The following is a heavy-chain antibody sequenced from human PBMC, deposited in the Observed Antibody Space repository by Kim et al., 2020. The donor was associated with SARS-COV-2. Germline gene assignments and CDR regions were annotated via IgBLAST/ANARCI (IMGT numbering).Heavy chain of an antibody. V-gene: IGHV4-59*01. J-gene: IGHJ3*02. CDR1: GGSISSYY. Sequence: SETLSLTCTVSGGSISSYYWSWIRQPPGKGLEWIGYIYYSGSTNYNPSLKSRVTISVDTSKNQFSLKLSSVTAADTAVYYCASSTWTDNDFWSGYYTDAFDIWGQGTMVTVSS. D-gene: IGHD3-3*01. CDR2: IYYSGST. CDR3: ASSTWTDNDFWSGYYTDAFDI.